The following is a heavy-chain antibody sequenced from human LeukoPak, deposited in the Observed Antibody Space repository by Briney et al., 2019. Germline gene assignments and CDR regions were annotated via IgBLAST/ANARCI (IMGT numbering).Heavy chain of an antibody. V-gene: IGHV1/OR15-1*01. Sequence: ASVKVSCKASGYIFTDYYMHWVRQAPGQELGWMGRINPNSGGTNYAQKFQGRVTMTRDTSISTAYTELSSLRSEDTATYYCARGWLAETTVVTPYNYWGQGTLVTVSS. CDR2: INPNSGGT. CDR1: GYIFTDYY. J-gene: IGHJ4*02. CDR3: ARGWLAETTVVTPYNY. D-gene: IGHD4-23*01.